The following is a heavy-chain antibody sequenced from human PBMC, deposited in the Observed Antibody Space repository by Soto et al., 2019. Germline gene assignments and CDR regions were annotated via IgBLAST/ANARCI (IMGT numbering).Heavy chain of an antibody. Sequence: GGSLRLSCAASGFSFANYAVTWVRQASGKGLQWVSCISDSGGSTYYADSVKGRFTISRDNSKNTVHLQMNSLRGEDTAIYYCAKFSSKYCNYWYMDAWGKGTTVTVSS. V-gene: IGHV3-23*01. CDR3: AKFSSKYCNYWYMDA. CDR2: ISDSGGST. D-gene: IGHD4-4*01. CDR1: GFSFANYA. J-gene: IGHJ6*03.